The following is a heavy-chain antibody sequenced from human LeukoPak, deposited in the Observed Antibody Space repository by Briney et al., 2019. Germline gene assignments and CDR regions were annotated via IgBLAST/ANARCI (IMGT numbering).Heavy chain of an antibody. CDR2: IYYSGST. CDR1: GFSFSSYA. J-gene: IGHJ4*02. Sequence: GSLRLSCSASGFSFSSYAMSWVRQAPGKGLEWIGSIYYSGSTNYNPSLKSRVTISVDTSKNQFSLKLSSVTAADTAVYYCARVAAKTVDYWGQGTLVTVSS. CDR3: ARVAAKTVDY. D-gene: IGHD2-15*01. V-gene: IGHV4-39*07.